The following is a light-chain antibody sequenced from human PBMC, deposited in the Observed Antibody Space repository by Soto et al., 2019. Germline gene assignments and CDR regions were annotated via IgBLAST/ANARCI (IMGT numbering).Light chain of an antibody. J-gene: IGLJ2*01. Sequence: QSVLTQPASVPGSPGQSITISCTGTSSDVGSYNLVSWYQQHPGKAPKLMIYGVSKRPSGVSNRFSGSKSGNTASLTISGLQAEDEADYYCCSYAGSSTPVVFGGGTKLTVL. CDR1: SSDVGSYNL. CDR3: CSYAGSSTPVV. CDR2: GVS. V-gene: IGLV2-23*02.